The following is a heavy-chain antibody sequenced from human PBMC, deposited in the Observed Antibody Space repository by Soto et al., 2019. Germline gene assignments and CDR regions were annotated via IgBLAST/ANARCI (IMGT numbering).Heavy chain of an antibody. CDR3: AKARHRTSWYGLEADL. J-gene: IGHJ4*02. V-gene: IGHV3-30*09. D-gene: IGHD6-13*01. CDR2: ISYGGDNK. Sequence: QVQLVESGGGVVQPGRSLRLSCAASGFIFSDYAMHWVRQAPGKGLEWVAVISYGGDNKYYADSVRGRFAISRDNLKNTLDLQMNSLNPEDTAVYHCAKARHRTSWYGLEADLWGQGTLVTVSS. CDR1: GFIFSDYA.